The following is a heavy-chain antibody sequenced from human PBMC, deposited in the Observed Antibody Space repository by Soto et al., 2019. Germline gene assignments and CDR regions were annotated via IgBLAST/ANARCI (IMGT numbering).Heavy chain of an antibody. J-gene: IGHJ5*02. Sequence: QVQLVQSGGEVKKPGASVKVSCKASGYTFTNYGISWVRQAPGQGLEWMGWINVYNGNTKYAQKVQGRVTMTTDTSTSTAYMELRSLRSDDTAVYYCARGVGSGSYYNQYNWFDPWGQCTLVTVSS. V-gene: IGHV1-18*01. CDR1: GYTFTNYG. CDR2: INVYNGNT. CDR3: ARGVGSGSYYNQYNWFDP. D-gene: IGHD3-10*01.